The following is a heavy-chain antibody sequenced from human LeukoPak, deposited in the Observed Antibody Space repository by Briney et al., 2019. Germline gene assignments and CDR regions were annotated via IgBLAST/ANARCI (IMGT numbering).Heavy chain of an antibody. V-gene: IGHV1-18*01. Sequence: APVKDSCKASGYTFTSYGISWVRQAPGQGLEWMGWISAYNGNTNYAQKLQGRVTMTTDTSTSTAYMELRSLRSDDTAVYYCARDRGIGRYYDSSGYPSLRYWGQGTLVTVSS. CDR2: ISAYNGNT. CDR1: GYTFTSYG. D-gene: IGHD3-22*01. CDR3: ARDRGIGRYYDSSGYPSLRY. J-gene: IGHJ4*02.